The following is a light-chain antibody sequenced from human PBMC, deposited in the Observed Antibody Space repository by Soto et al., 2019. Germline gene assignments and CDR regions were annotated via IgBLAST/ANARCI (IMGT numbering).Light chain of an antibody. CDR2: AAS. J-gene: IGKJ3*01. Sequence: AIQMTQSPSSLSASVGDRVTIACRASQGIRNDLDWFQQKPGKAPKLLIYAASNLQSGVPARFSGSGSGTDFTLTISSLQHEDFATYYCLQKYFYPFTLGPGTKVDIK. V-gene: IGKV1-6*01. CDR3: LQKYFYPFT. CDR1: QGIRND.